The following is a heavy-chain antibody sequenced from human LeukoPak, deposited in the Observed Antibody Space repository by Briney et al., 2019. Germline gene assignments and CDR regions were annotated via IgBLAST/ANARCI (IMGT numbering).Heavy chain of an antibody. CDR2: IYYSGST. D-gene: IGHD2-15*01. Sequence: PSETLSLTCTVSGGSISSGDYYWSWIRQPPGKGLEWIGYIYYSGSTYYNPSLKSRVTISVDTSKNQFSLKLSSVTAADTAVYYCARGCRATRGWWRQGGYYYYYGMDVWGQGTTVTVSS. CDR3: ARGCRATRGWWRQGGYYYYYGMDV. CDR1: GGSISSGDYY. J-gene: IGHJ6*02. V-gene: IGHV4-30-4*01.